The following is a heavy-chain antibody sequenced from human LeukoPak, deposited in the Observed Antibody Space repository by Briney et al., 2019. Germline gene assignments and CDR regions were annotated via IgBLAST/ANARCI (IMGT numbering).Heavy chain of an antibody. V-gene: IGHV3-20*04. CDR3: ARVPYYYGSGLKAYYYYMDV. CDR1: GFTFDDYG. CDR2: INWNGGST. D-gene: IGHD3-10*01. J-gene: IGHJ6*03. Sequence: GGSLRLSCAASGFTFDDYGLSWVRQAPGKGLEWVSGINWNGGSTGYADSVKGRFTISRDNAKNSLYLQMNSLRAEDTALYFCARVPYYYGSGLKAYYYYMDVWGKGTTVTVSS.